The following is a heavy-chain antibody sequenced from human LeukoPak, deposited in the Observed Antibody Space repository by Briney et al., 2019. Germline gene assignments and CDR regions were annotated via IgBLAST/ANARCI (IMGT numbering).Heavy chain of an antibody. J-gene: IGHJ4*02. Sequence: SSQTLSLTCVISGDSVSSNSAAWHWLRQSPSRVLEWLGRTYYRSKWYHDYAVYVKGRITINPDTSKNQFFLQLNSVTPEYTAVYYCARETSHFDYWGQGTLVTVSS. CDR1: GDSVSSNSAA. V-gene: IGHV6-1*01. CDR2: TYYRSKWYH. CDR3: ARETSHFDY.